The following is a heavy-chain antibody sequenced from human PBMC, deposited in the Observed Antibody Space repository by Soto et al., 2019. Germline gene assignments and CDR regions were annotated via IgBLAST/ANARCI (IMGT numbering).Heavy chain of an antibody. D-gene: IGHD2-2*01. V-gene: IGHV1-3*01. J-gene: IGHJ4*02. Sequence: ASVKVSCKASGYTFTSYAMHWVRQAPGQRLEWMGWINAGNGNTKYSQKFQGRVTITRDTSASTAYMELSSLRSEDTAVYYCARGAPGGLYYFDYWGQGTLVNVSS. CDR1: GYTFTSYA. CDR2: INAGNGNT. CDR3: ARGAPGGLYYFDY.